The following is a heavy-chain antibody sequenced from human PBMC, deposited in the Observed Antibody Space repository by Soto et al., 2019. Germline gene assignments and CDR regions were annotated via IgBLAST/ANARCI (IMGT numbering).Heavy chain of an antibody. J-gene: IGHJ4*02. CDR3: ARDSIAAAGPDY. CDR2: IIPLFGTT. CDR1: VGRFSSYI. D-gene: IGHD6-13*01. V-gene: IGHV1-69*13. Sequence: GFSVKVSRKGSVGRFSSYIIARVGQAPGQGLEWRGEIIPLFGTTNYVEKFQGRLTITADASTSTAYMEMSSLRSEDTAMYYSARDSIAAAGPDYWGQGTLVTVSS.